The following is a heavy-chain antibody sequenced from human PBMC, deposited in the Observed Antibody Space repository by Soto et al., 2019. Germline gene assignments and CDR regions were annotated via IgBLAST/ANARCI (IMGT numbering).Heavy chain of an antibody. CDR3: ARDQVYSSSFMDV. CDR2: IWYDGSNK. Sequence: PGGSLRLSCAASGFTFSSYGMHWVRQAPGKGLEWVAVIWYDGSNKYYADSVKGRFTISRDNSKNTLYLQMNSLRAEDTAVYYCARDQVYSSSFMDVWGKGTTVTVSS. V-gene: IGHV3-33*01. J-gene: IGHJ6*03. CDR1: GFTFSSYG. D-gene: IGHD6-6*01.